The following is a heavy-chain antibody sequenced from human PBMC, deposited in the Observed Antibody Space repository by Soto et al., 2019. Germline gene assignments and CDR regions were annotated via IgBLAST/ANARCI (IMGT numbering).Heavy chain of an antibody. D-gene: IGHD2-8*01. CDR1: GFTFTTYT. CDR2: ISGSGGRP. V-gene: IGHV3-23*01. CDR3: ANAGCYTTDCYVPHS. J-gene: IGHJ4*02. Sequence: VGSLRLSCAASGFTFTTYTMSWVRHAPGKGLEWVSAISGSGGRPSYAASVQGRFFLSRDNSKSTLYLQMNSLRAEDTAIYYCANAGCYTTDCYVPHSWGQVPLVTDSA.